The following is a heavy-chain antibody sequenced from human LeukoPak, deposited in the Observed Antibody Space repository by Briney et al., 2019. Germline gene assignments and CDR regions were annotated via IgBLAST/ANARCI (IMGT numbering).Heavy chain of an antibody. D-gene: IGHD6-19*01. V-gene: IGHV3-48*04. Sequence: GGSLRLSCAASGFTFSSYSMNWVRQAPGKGLEWVSYISSSGSTIYYADSVKGRFTISRDNAKDSLYLQMNSLRAEDTAVYYCASGVAVAGYYFDYWGQGTLVTVSS. CDR3: ASGVAVAGYYFDY. CDR1: GFTFSSYS. CDR2: ISSSGSTI. J-gene: IGHJ4*02.